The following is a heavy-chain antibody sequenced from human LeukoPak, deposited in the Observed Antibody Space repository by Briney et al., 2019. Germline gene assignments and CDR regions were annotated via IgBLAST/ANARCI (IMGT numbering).Heavy chain of an antibody. Sequence: PGGSLRLSCAASGFTFSSYGMHWVRPAPGKGLEWVAVIWYDGSNKYYADSVKGRFTISRDNSKNTLYLQMNSLRAEDTAVYYCARAPTSYYYFDYWGQGTLVTVSS. D-gene: IGHD1-26*01. CDR3: ARAPTSYYYFDY. J-gene: IGHJ4*02. CDR2: IWYDGSNK. V-gene: IGHV3-33*01. CDR1: GFTFSSYG.